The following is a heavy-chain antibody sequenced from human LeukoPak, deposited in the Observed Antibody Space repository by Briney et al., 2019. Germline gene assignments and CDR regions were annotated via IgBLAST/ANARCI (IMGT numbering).Heavy chain of an antibody. CDR1: GFIFSNYE. J-gene: IGHJ4*02. CDR3: LRGDRRDY. V-gene: IGHV3-21*06. CDR2: IDSSGGYM. Sequence: GGSLRLSCAASGFIFSNYEMNWVRQAPGKGLEWVSSIDSSGGYMFYADSVKGRFIISRDNAKDSLYLQMNSLRVEDTAVYYCLRGDRRDYWGQGTLVTVSS.